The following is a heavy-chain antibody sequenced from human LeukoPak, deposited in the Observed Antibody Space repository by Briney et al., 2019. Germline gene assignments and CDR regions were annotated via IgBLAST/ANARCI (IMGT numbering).Heavy chain of an antibody. CDR3: ARSYNSGWSFDAFDL. CDR2: FYPDDSDT. D-gene: IGHD6-19*01. V-gene: IGHV5-51*01. J-gene: IGHJ3*01. Sequence: GESLQISCKGSGSRFTNYWIGWVRQMPGKGLEWMGIFYPDDSDTKYSPPFEGQVTISADKSISTVYLQWRSLKASDTAMYYCARSYNSGWSFDAFDLWGQGTMVTVSS. CDR1: GSRFTNYW.